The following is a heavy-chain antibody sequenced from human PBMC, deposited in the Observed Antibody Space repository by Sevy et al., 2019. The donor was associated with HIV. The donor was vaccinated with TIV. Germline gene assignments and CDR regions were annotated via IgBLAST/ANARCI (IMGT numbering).Heavy chain of an antibody. CDR1: GFTFSTYA. V-gene: IGHV3-23*01. D-gene: IGHD3-22*01. J-gene: IGHJ3*02. CDR2: LFRNFRGVDVT. CDR3: AGARYDSSGSFDAFDI. Sequence: GGSLRLACTTSGFTFSTYAMTWVRRAPGKGLEWVSTLFRNFRGVDVTYYADSVKGRFTISRDSSRNTLYLQMNSLRAEDTAIYYCAGARYDSSGSFDAFDIWGQGTMVTVSS.